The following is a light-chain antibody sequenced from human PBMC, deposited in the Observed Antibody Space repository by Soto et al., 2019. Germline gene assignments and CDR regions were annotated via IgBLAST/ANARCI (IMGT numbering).Light chain of an antibody. CDR3: QQYNNWPPIT. V-gene: IGKV3-15*01. J-gene: IGKJ5*01. Sequence: EIVMTQSPATLCVSPGERATLSCRASQSVSSNLAWYQQKPGQAPRLLIYGASTRATGIPARFSGSGSGTEFPLTISSLKSEDFAVYYCQQYNNWPPITFGQGTRLEIK. CDR1: QSVSSN. CDR2: GAS.